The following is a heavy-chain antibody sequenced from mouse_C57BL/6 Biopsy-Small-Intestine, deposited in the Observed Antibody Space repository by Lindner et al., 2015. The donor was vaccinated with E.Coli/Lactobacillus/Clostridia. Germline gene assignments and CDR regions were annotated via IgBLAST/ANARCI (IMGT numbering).Heavy chain of an antibody. CDR2: ISPNSGAT. V-gene: IGHV1-18*01. J-gene: IGHJ4*01. CDR3: ARYIGGAGSFRGGFDY. Sequence: SVKVSCKASGYSFTGYYIHWVRQAPGQGLEWMGLISPNSGATNFAQKFQGRVTMTRDTSVTTAYMELSSLTSDDTAMYYCARYIGGAGSFRGGFDYWGQGSLVTVSS. D-gene: IGHD2-14*01. CDR1: GYSFTGYY.